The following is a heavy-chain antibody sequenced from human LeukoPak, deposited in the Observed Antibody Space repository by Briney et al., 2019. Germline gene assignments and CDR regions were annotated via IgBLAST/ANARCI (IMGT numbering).Heavy chain of an antibody. CDR2: IYYSGST. V-gene: IGHV4-39*01. J-gene: IGHJ2*01. CDR3: ARAFRARYFDF. CDR1: GGSITTSSYY. Sequence: SETLSLTCTVSGGSITTSSYYWGWIRQPPGKGLEWIGIIYYSGSTYYNPSLKGRVTISVDTSKNQLSLKLSSVTAADTAVYYCARAFRARYFDFWGRGTLVTVSS. D-gene: IGHD2/OR15-2a*01.